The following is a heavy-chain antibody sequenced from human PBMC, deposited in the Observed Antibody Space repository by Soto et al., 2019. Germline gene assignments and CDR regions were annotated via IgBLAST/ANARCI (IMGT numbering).Heavy chain of an antibody. CDR1: GGSISSGECY. CDR2: IYYSGST. CDR3: ARDYGYSYGAYYYYYGMDV. J-gene: IGHJ6*02. D-gene: IGHD5-18*01. V-gene: IGHV4-61*08. Sequence: SETLSLTCTVSGGSISSGECYWSWIRQPPGKGLEWIGYIYYSGSTNYNPSLKSRVTISVDTSKNQFSLKLSSVTAADTAVYYCARDYGYSYGAYYYYYGMDVWGQGTTVTVSS.